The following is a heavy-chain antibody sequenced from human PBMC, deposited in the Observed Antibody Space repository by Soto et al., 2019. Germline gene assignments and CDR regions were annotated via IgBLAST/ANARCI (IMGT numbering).Heavy chain of an antibody. J-gene: IGHJ4*02. D-gene: IGHD3-3*01. V-gene: IGHV4-39*01. CDR2: IYYSGST. Sequence: SETLSLTCTVSGGSSSRSSYYWGWIRQPPGKGLEWIGSIYYSGSTYYNPSLKSRVTISVDTSKNQFSLKLSTVTAADTAVYYCARHYDFWSGSFDYWGQGTLVTVSS. CDR3: ARHYDFWSGSFDY. CDR1: GGSSSRSSYY.